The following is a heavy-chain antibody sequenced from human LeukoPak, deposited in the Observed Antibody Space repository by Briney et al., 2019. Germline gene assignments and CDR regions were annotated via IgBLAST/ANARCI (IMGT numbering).Heavy chain of an antibody. J-gene: IGHJ4*02. CDR2: INLNSGGT. V-gene: IGHV1-2*02. CDR1: GYTFTGYY. D-gene: IGHD3-22*01. CDR3: ATGGHVRVYDSSAYYGHY. Sequence: GASVKVSCKASGYTFTGYYMHWVRQAPGQGLEWMGWINLNSGGTNYAQKFQGRVTMTRDMSTSTVYMELSSLRSEDTAVYYCATGGHVRVYDSSAYYGHYWGQGTLVTVSS.